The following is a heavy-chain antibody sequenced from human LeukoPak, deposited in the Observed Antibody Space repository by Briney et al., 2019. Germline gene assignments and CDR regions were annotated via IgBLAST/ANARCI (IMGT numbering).Heavy chain of an antibody. J-gene: IGHJ3*02. CDR1: GGSISSYY. CDR3: ARGRGYCSSTSCQYAFDI. V-gene: IGHV4-4*07. D-gene: IGHD2-2*01. Sequence: SETLSLTCTVSGGSISSYYWSWIRQPAGKGLEWIGRIYTSGSTNYNPSLKSRVTMSVDTSKNQFSLKLSSVTAADTAVYYCARGRGYCSSTSCQYAFDIWGQGTMVTVSS. CDR2: IYTSGST.